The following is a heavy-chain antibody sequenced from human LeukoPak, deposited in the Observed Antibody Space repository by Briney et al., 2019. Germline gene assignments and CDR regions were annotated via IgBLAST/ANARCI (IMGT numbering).Heavy chain of an antibody. Sequence: GESLKISCKGSGYSFTSYWIGWVRQMPGKGLEWMGIIYPGDSDARYSPSFQGQVTISADKSISTAYLQWSRLKASDTAMYYCARRCSSTSCYSTVTTRAFDIWGQGTMVTVSS. CDR2: IYPGDSDA. CDR3: ARRCSSTSCYSTVTTRAFDI. V-gene: IGHV5-51*01. CDR1: GYSFTSYW. J-gene: IGHJ3*02. D-gene: IGHD2-2*01.